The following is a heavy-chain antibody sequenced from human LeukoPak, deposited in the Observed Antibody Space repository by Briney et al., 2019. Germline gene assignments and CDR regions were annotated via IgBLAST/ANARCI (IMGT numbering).Heavy chain of an antibody. CDR3: AIDTLYSIDY. D-gene: IGHD5-12*01. J-gene: IGHJ4*02. V-gene: IGHV4-59*01. CDR2: IYYNGNI. Sequence: SETLSLTCTVSGGSISSYYWSWIRQPPGKGLEWIGYIYYNGNINYNPSLKSRVTISIDTSKNQFSLKLSSVTAADTAVYYCAIDTLYSIDYWGQGTLVTVSS. CDR1: GGSISSYY.